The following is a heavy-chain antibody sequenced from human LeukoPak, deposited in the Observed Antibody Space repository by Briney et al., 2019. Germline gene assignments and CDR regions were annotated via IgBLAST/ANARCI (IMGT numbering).Heavy chain of an antibody. Sequence: SQTLSLTCTVSGDSITSADYYWGWIRQSAGKGLEWIGRIYTTGSTSYNPSLRTRVTISADTSKNQFSLKLSSVTAADTAVYFCARGPYSYDSSGAFDIWGQGTMVTVSS. D-gene: IGHD3-22*01. V-gene: IGHV4-61*02. CDR3: ARGPYSYDSSGAFDI. J-gene: IGHJ3*02. CDR1: GDSITSADYY. CDR2: IYTTGST.